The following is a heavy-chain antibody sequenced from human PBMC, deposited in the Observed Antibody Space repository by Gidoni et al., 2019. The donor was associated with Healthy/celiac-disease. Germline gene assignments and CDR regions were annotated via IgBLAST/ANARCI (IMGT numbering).Heavy chain of an antibody. J-gene: IGHJ4*02. CDR2: IYYSGST. CDR3: ARGSFTIFGVVIPEKFDY. Sequence: QVQLQESGPGLVKPSQTLSLTCTVSGGYIRRGGYYWSWIRQHPGKGLEWVGYIYYSGSTYYNPSLKSRVTISVDTSKNQFSLKLSSVTAADTAVYYCARGSFTIFGVVIPEKFDYWGQGTLVTVSS. V-gene: IGHV4-31*03. CDR1: GGYIRRGGYY. D-gene: IGHD3-3*01.